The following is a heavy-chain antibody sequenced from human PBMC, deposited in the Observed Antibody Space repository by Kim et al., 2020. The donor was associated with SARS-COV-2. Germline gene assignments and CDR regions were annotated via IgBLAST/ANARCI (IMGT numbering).Heavy chain of an antibody. V-gene: IGHV3-23*01. J-gene: IGHJ4*02. Sequence: SGIDCRGYVMSWVRQTPGKGLEWVSLITAGGDTTLYADSVRGRFTISRDNSKDTLYLQMNSLRAEDTATYYCARGIAVAGLDSWGQGTLV. D-gene: IGHD6-19*01. CDR1: GIDCRGYV. CDR3: ARGIAVAGLDS. CDR2: ITAGGDTT.